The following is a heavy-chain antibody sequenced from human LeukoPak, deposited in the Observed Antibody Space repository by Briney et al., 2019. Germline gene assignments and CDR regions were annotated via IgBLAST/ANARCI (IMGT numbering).Heavy chain of an antibody. V-gene: IGHV3-20*04. J-gene: IGHJ4*02. Sequence: GGSLRLSCAASGFTSDDYGMSWVRQAPGKGLEWVSGINWNGGSTGYADSVKGRFTISRDNAKNSLYLQMNSLRAEDTALYYCTRGHYGAPDRVFDYWGQGTLVTVSS. D-gene: IGHD4-17*01. CDR1: GFTSDDYG. CDR2: INWNGGST. CDR3: TRGHYGAPDRVFDY.